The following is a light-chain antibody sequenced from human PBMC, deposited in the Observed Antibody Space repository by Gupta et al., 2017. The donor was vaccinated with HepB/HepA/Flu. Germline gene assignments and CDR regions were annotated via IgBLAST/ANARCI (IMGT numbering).Light chain of an antibody. V-gene: IGKV3-20*01. Sequence: EVVLTQSPGTLSLSPGERATLSCRASQSLSSSYLAWYQQKPGRAPRLLLYGASNRAAGVPDRFSGSGSATDVTLTISRLEPDDFAVYYCQHYGSSPPGCSFGQGTRLDIK. CDR2: GAS. CDR1: QSLSSSY. CDR3: QHYGSSPPGCS. J-gene: IGKJ2*04.